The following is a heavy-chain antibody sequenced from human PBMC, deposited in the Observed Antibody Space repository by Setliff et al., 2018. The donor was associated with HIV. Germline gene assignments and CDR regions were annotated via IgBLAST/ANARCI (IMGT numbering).Heavy chain of an antibody. CDR1: GDPFKRAYY. CDR2: VFYRGGT. CDR3: ARGKTTGSFFDKIHAAFNV. J-gene: IGHJ3*01. Sequence: SETLSLTCAAFGDPFKRAYYWGWIRQPPRKTLQWLGSVFYRGGTYYNPSFKARLTMSLDTSKNQFSLNLTSLTAADTAVYFCARGKTTGSFFDKIHAAFNVWGPGTLVTVSS. V-gene: IGHV4-38-2*01. D-gene: IGHD4-17*01.